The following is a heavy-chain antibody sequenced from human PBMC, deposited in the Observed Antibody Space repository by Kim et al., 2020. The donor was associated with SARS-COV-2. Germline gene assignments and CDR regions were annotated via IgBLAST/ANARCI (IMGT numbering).Heavy chain of an antibody. CDR2: FDPEDGET. Sequence: ASVKVSCKVSGYTLTELSMHWVRQAPGKGLEWMGGFDPEDGETIYAQKFQGRVTMTEDTSTDTAYMELSSLRSEDTAVYYCAKDGPPGGYDGNFDYWGQGTLVTVSS. CDR3: AKDGPPGGYDGNFDY. CDR1: GYTLTELS. D-gene: IGHD5-12*01. V-gene: IGHV1-24*01. J-gene: IGHJ4*02.